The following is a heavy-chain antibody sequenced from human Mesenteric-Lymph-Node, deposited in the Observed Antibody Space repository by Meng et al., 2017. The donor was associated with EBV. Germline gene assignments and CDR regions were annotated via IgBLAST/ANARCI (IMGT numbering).Heavy chain of an antibody. D-gene: IGHD6-13*01. Sequence: QVQMQKPGPGMRKAQETLPLPCQGPGGDISSVSWWSGILQPPGKGLQWLGEIYHSSWTTNYNPSLKSRVTISLDKSKTQFSLNLTSVTAADTAVYYCARLPPTTGYGTARSYWGQGTLVTVSS. CDR1: GGDISSVSW. CDR3: ARLPPTTGYGTARSY. CDR2: IYHSSWTT. J-gene: IGHJ4*02. V-gene: IGHV4-4*03.